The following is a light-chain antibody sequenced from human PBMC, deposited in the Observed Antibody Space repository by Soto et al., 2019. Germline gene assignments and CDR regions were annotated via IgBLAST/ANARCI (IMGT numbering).Light chain of an antibody. CDR3: QQYAKSPLT. Sequence: IVLTQSPGTLSLSPGEGATLSCRTSQSVRSNSLAWYQQKPGQAPGLLFYGASSRAPGISDRFSGSASGTDFSLTISRLEPEDFAVYYCQQYAKSPLTFGGGIRVDMK. V-gene: IGKV3-20*01. CDR2: GAS. CDR1: QSVRSNS. J-gene: IGKJ4*01.